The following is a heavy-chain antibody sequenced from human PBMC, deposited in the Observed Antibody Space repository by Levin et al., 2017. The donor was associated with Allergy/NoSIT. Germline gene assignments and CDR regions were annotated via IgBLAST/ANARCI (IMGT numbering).Heavy chain of an antibody. Sequence: SETLSLTCTVSGGSISSSSYYWGWIRQPPGKGLEWIGSIYYSGSTYYNPSLKSRVTISVDTSKNQFSLKLSSVTAADTAVYYCARQEDGEGGSSGYYLWGLVVYWGQGTLVTVSS. CDR2: IYYSGST. J-gene: IGHJ4*02. CDR1: GGSISSSSYY. D-gene: IGHD3-22*01. CDR3: ARQEDGEGGSSGYYLWGLVVY. V-gene: IGHV4-39*01.